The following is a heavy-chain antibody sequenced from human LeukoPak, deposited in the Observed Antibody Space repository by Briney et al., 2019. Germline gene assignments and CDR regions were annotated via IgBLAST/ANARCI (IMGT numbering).Heavy chain of an antibody. CDR3: AKDFGGRDSSGWYILEESPQKNWFDP. J-gene: IGHJ5*02. Sequence: PGGSLRLSCAASGFTFSSYAMSWVRQAPGKGLEWVSAISGSGGSTYYADSVKGRFTISRDNSKNTLYLQMNSLRAEDTAVYYCAKDFGGRDSSGWYILEESPQKNWFDPWGQGTLVTVSS. CDR2: ISGSGGST. D-gene: IGHD6-19*01. CDR1: GFTFSSYA. V-gene: IGHV3-23*01.